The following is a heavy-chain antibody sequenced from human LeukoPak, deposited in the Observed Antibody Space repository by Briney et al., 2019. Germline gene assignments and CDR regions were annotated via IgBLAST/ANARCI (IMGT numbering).Heavy chain of an antibody. CDR3: ARDHLELRDYYYGMDV. Sequence: PSETLSLTCTVSGGSISTYYWSWIRQPPGKGLEWIGYIYYSGSTNYNPSVKSRVTMSVDTSKKQFSLNLSSLTAADTAVYYCARDHLELRDYYYGMDVWGQGTTVTVSS. CDR1: GGSISTYY. D-gene: IGHD1-7*01. CDR2: IYYSGST. V-gene: IGHV4-59*01. J-gene: IGHJ6*02.